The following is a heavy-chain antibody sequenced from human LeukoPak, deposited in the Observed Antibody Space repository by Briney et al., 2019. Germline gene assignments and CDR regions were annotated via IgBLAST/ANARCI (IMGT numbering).Heavy chain of an antibody. V-gene: IGHV3-64*02. Sequence: GGSLRLSCAASGFTFSSYAMHWVRQAPGKGLEYVSAISSNGGSTYYAESVKGRFTISRDNSKNTLYLQMGSLRAEDMAVYYCARVRGSGSYTDWYFDLWGRGTLVTVSS. CDR2: ISSNGGST. CDR1: GFTFSSYA. J-gene: IGHJ2*01. D-gene: IGHD3-10*01. CDR3: ARVRGSGSYTDWYFDL.